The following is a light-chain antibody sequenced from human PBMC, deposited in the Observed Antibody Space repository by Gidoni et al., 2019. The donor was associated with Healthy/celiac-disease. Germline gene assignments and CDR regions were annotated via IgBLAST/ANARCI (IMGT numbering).Light chain of an antibody. V-gene: IGKV3-11*01. CDR3: QQRRNWQPSST. CDR2: DAS. Sequence: EIVLTQSPATLSLSPGERATLSCRASQSVSSYLAWYQQKPGQAPRLLIYDASNRATGIPARLSGSGYGTDFTITISSLEPEDFAVYYSQQRRNWQPSSTFXPXTKVDIK. J-gene: IGKJ3*01. CDR1: QSVSSY.